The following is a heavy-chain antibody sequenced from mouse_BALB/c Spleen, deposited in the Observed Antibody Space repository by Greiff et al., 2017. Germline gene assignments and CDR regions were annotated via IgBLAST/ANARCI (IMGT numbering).Heavy chain of an antibody. CDR1: GFTFSSYT. CDR3: ARHGGYDGYYGAMDY. V-gene: IGHV5-12-2*01. J-gene: IGHJ4*01. D-gene: IGHD2-3*01. Sequence: EVQVVESGGGLVQPGGSLKLSCAASGFTFSSYTMSWVRQTPEKRLEWVAYISNGGSYTYYPDSVKGRFTISRDNAKNTLYLQMSSLKSEDTAMYYCARHGGYDGYYGAMDYWGQGTSVTVSS. CDR2: ISNGGSYT.